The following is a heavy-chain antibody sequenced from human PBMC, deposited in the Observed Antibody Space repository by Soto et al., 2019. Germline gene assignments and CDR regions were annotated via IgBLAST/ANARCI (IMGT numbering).Heavy chain of an antibody. J-gene: IGHJ6*02. CDR2: ISYDGSNK. Sequence: ESGGGVVQPGRSLRLSCAASGFTFSSYAMHWVRQAPGKGLEWVAVISYDGSNKYYADSVKGRFTISRDNSKNTLYLQMNSLRAEDTAVYYCARDLPSSGWAYYYYGMDVWGQGTTVTVSS. D-gene: IGHD6-19*01. V-gene: IGHV3-30-3*01. CDR1: GFTFSSYA. CDR3: ARDLPSSGWAYYYYGMDV.